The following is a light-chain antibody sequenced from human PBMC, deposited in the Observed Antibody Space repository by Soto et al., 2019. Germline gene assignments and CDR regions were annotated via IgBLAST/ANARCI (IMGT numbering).Light chain of an antibody. J-gene: IGKJ5*01. Sequence: DVVMTQTPLSLSVAPGQPASISCKSSQSLLHITGETFLFWYLQKPGQSHQLLIYEVSTRVSGVPDRFSGSESGTDFTLEISRVETDDVGIYYCMESTQLPPTFGQGTRLWIE. CDR2: EVS. CDR3: MESTQLPPT. V-gene: IGKV2D-29*02. CDR1: QSLLHITGETF.